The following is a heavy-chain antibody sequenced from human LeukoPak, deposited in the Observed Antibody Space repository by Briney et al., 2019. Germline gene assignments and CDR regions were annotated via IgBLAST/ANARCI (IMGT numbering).Heavy chain of an antibody. CDR3: AKDWDVVLKYYFDY. V-gene: IGHV3-23*01. J-gene: IGHJ4*02. Sequence: GGSLRLSCAASGFTFSTYAMSWVRQAPGKGLEWVSSISGSGDSTYYADSVKGRFTMSRDNSKNTLYLQMNSLRAEDTAVYYCAKDWDVVLKYYFDYWGQGTLVTVSS. D-gene: IGHD1-26*01. CDR2: ISGSGDST. CDR1: GFTFSTYA.